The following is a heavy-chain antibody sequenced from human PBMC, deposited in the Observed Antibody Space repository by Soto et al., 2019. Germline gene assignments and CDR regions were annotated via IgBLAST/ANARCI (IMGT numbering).Heavy chain of an antibody. V-gene: IGHV6-1*01. D-gene: IGHD3-22*01. Sequence: SQTLSLTCAISGDSVSSNSAAWNWIRQSPSRGLEWLGRTYYRSKWYNDYAVSVKSRITINPVTSKNQFSLQLNSVTPEDTAVYYCASSEYYYDSSGYYYYYGMDVWGQGTTVTVSS. CDR2: TYYRSKWYN. J-gene: IGHJ6*02. CDR3: ASSEYYYDSSGYYYYYGMDV. CDR1: GDSVSSNSAA.